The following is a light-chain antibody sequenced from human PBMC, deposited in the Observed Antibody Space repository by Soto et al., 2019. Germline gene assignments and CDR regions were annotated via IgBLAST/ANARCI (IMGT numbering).Light chain of an antibody. Sequence: QSVLTQPASVSGSPGQSITISCTGTSSDIDAYNYVSWYQQHRGEAPKLMIYEVINRPSGVSDRFSGSKSGNTASLTISGLQAEDEADYYCSSYTSSNTLLFGTGTKVTVL. J-gene: IGLJ1*01. CDR1: SSDIDAYNY. CDR3: SSYTSSNTLL. CDR2: EVI. V-gene: IGLV2-14*01.